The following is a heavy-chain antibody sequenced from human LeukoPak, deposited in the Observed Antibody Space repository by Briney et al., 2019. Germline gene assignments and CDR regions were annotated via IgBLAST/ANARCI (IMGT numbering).Heavy chain of an antibody. Sequence: GGSLRLSCAASGFTYSNAWMSWVRQAPGKGLEWVGRIKSKADGGTTGYAAAVKDRFTISRDDSENTLYLQMNSLKTEDTAVYYCVTGAGGMDYWGQGALVTVSS. V-gene: IGHV3-15*01. CDR3: VTGAGGMDY. D-gene: IGHD3-16*01. CDR1: GFTYSNAW. J-gene: IGHJ4*02. CDR2: IKSKADGGTT.